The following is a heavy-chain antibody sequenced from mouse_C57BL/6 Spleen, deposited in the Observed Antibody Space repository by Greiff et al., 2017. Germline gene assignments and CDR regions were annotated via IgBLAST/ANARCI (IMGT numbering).Heavy chain of an antibody. CDR2: ISVVGSYT. CDR3: ARGYYGSRGAMDG. D-gene: IGHD1-1*01. CDR1: GFTFSSYA. J-gene: IGHJ4*01. Sequence: EVQLVESGGGLVKPGGSLKLSCAASGFTFSSYAMSWVRQTPEKRLEWVATISVVGSYTYYPDNVTGRFTISSDNAKNNLYLQMSHLKSEDTARYYCARGYYGSRGAMDGWGQGTSVTVSS. V-gene: IGHV5-4*01.